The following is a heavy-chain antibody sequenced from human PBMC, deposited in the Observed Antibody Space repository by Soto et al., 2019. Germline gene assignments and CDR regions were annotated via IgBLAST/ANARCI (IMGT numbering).Heavy chain of an antibody. Sequence: HPGGSLRLSCAASGFPFSSYVMSWVRQAPGKGLEWVSGISGGGSNTFYADYVKGRFTISRDNSKNTLLLQMNSLGAEDTAVYYCAKDSNKYSSSLRGRYFDYWGQGIGVTVS. V-gene: IGHV3-23*01. CDR2: ISGGGSNT. CDR3: AKDSNKYSSSLRGRYFDY. J-gene: IGHJ4*02. D-gene: IGHD4-4*01. CDR1: GFPFSSYV.